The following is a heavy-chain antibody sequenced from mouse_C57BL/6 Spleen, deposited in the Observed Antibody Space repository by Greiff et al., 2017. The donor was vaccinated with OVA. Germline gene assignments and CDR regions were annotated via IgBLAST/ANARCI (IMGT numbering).Heavy chain of an antibody. J-gene: IGHJ2*01. Sequence: VQLQQSGAELARPGASVKLSCKASGYTFTSYGISWVKQRTGQGLEWIGEIYPRSGNTYYNEKFKGKATLTADKSSSTAYLELRSLTSEDSAVYFCARGSFITTVVAPFDYWGQGTTLTVSS. V-gene: IGHV1-81*01. D-gene: IGHD1-1*01. CDR1: GYTFTSYG. CDR3: ARGSFITTVVAPFDY. CDR2: IYPRSGNT.